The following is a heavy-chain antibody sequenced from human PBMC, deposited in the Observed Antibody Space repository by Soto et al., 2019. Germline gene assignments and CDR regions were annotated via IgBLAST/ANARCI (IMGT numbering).Heavy chain of an antibody. Sequence: PSETLSLTCTVSGGSISSSSYYWGWIRQPPGKGLEWIGSIYYSGSTYYNPSLKSRVTISVDTSKNQFSLKLSSVTAADTAVYYCARLQTGTLTRDYYYGMDVWGQGTTVT. CDR3: ARLQTGTLTRDYYYGMDV. CDR1: GGSISSSSYY. CDR2: IYYSGST. D-gene: IGHD1-1*01. V-gene: IGHV4-39*01. J-gene: IGHJ6*02.